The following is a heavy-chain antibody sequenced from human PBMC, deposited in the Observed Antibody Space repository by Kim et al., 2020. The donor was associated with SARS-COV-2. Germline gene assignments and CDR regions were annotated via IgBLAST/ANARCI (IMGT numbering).Heavy chain of an antibody. D-gene: IGHD5-18*01. V-gene: IGHV3-74*03. CDR1: GFPFSNYW. J-gene: IGHJ5*02. Sequence: GGSLRLSCAASGFPFSNYWMHWVRQGPGKGLVWISRINNDGSGIMYADSVKGRFTISRDNAKNTLYLQMNSLRADDTAVYYCASPTAVGSGWFDPWGQGTLVTVSS. CDR3: ASPTAVGSGWFDP. CDR2: INNDGSGI.